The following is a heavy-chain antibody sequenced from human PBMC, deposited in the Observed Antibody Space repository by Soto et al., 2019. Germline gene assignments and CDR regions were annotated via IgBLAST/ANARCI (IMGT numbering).Heavy chain of an antibody. CDR3: AKDPGRDLWSGYYFFEDPNWFDP. Sequence: GGSLRLSCAASGFTFSSYGMHWVRQAPGKGLEWVAVISYDGSNKYYADSVKGRFTISRDNSKNTLYLQMNSLRAEDTAVYYCAKDPGRDLWSGYYFFEDPNWFDPWGQGTLVTVSS. CDR1: GFTFSSYG. CDR2: ISYDGSNK. V-gene: IGHV3-30*18. D-gene: IGHD3-3*01. J-gene: IGHJ5*02.